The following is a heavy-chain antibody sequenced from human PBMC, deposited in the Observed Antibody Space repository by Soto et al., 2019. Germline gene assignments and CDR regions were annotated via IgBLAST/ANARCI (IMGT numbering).Heavy chain of an antibody. CDR1: GYSFTSYW. CDR2: IDPSDSYT. V-gene: IGHV5-10-1*01. Sequence: PGKSLKISCKGSGYSFTSYWISWVRQMPGKGLEWMGRIDPSDSYTNYSPSFQGHVTISADKSISTAYLRWSSLKASDTAMYYCARKGPTHYSRTGVATGSPHYYYGMDVWGKGTTVTVSS. CDR3: ARKGPTHYSRTGVATGSPHYYYGMDV. D-gene: IGHD6-13*01. J-gene: IGHJ6*04.